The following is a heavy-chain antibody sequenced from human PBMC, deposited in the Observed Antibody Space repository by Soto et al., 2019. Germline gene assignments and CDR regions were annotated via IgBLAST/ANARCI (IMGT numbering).Heavy chain of an antibody. D-gene: IGHD7-27*01. CDR3: AKYAGLSPGVRFNFDH. CDR1: GFTFSTYS. J-gene: IGHJ4*02. V-gene: IGHV3-23*01. Sequence: ESGGGLGQPGGSLSLSCAASGFTFSTYSIAWVRQTSGRGLEWVSTISGSGGTTYYADSVKGRFTVSRANSRNTLYLQMNSLRAEDTAIYYCAKYAGLSPGVRFNFDHWGQGVLVTVSS. CDR2: ISGSGGTT.